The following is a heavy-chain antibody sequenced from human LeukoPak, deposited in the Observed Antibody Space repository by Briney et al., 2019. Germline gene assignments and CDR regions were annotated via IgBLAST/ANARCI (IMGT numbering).Heavy chain of an antibody. Sequence: ASVKASCKASGYTFTSYDINWVRQATGQGLEWMGWMNPNSGNTGYAQKFQGRVTMTRNTSISTAYMELSSLRSEDTAVYYCARVRMRAARPLDYWGQGTLVTVSS. CDR3: ARVRMRAARPLDY. CDR1: GYTFTSYD. V-gene: IGHV1-8*01. CDR2: MNPNSGNT. J-gene: IGHJ4*02. D-gene: IGHD6-6*01.